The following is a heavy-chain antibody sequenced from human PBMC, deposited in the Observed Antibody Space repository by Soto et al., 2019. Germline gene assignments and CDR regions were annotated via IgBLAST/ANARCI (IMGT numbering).Heavy chain of an antibody. J-gene: IGHJ5*01. CDR3: ARYTSRRWFDS. CDR1: GGSFSGYY. CDR2: INHSGST. D-gene: IGHD1-20*01. Sequence: LSLTCAVYGGSFSGYYWSWIRQPPGKGLEWIGEINHSGSTNYNPSLKSRVTISVDTSKNQFSLKLSSVTAADTAVYYCARYTSRRWFDSWGQGTQVTVSS. V-gene: IGHV4-34*01.